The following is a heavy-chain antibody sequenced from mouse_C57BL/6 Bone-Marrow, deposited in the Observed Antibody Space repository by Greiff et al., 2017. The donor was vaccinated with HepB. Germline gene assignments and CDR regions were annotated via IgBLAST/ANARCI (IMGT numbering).Heavy chain of an antibody. Sequence: EVKLMESGGGLVKPGGSLKLSCAASGFTFSSYAMSWVRQTPEKRLEWVATISDGGSYTYYPDNVKGRFTISRDNAKNNLYLQMSHLKSEDTAMYYCASPYGYDAAYWGQGTLVTVSA. J-gene: IGHJ3*01. D-gene: IGHD2-2*01. CDR2: ISDGGSYT. V-gene: IGHV5-4*03. CDR1: GFTFSSYA. CDR3: ASPYGYDAAY.